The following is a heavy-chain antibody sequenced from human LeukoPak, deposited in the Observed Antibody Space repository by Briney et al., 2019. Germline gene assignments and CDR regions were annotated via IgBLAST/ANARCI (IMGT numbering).Heavy chain of an antibody. CDR3: ATGGGITAFDI. CDR2: IYYSGST. J-gene: IGHJ3*02. CDR1: GGSISSYY. Sequence: SETLSLTCTVSGGSISSYYWSWIRQPPGKGLEWIGYIYYSGSTNYNPSLKSRVTISVDTSKNQFSLKLSSVTAAETAVYYCATGGGITAFDIWGQGTMVTVSS. D-gene: IGHD1-7*01. V-gene: IGHV4-59*08.